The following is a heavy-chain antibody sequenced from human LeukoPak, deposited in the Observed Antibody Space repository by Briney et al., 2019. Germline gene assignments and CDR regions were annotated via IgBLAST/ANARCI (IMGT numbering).Heavy chain of an antibody. CDR3: ARPELYYYDSSGSARGSY. J-gene: IGHJ4*02. V-gene: IGHV4-39*07. CDR2: IYYSGST. CDR1: GGSISSSSYY. Sequence: SETLSLTCTVSGGSISSSSYYWGWIRQPPGKGLGWIGSIYYSGSTYYNPSLKSRVTISVDTSKNQFSLKLSSVTAADTAMYYCARPELYYYDSSGSARGSYWGQGTLVTVSS. D-gene: IGHD3-22*01.